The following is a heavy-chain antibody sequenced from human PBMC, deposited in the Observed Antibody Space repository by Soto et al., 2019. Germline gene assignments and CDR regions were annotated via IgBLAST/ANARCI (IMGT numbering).Heavy chain of an antibody. Sequence: SETLSLTCTVSGASISGFYWSWIRKSAGKGLEWIGRIYATGTTDYNPSLKSRVMMSVDTSKKQFSLKLRSVTAADTAVYYCVMDGPKPLRDWFAPSGHGISVTVS. V-gene: IGHV4-4*07. CDR2: IYATGTT. D-gene: IGHD3-16*01. CDR3: VMDGPKPLRDWFAP. J-gene: IGHJ5*02. CDR1: GASISGFY.